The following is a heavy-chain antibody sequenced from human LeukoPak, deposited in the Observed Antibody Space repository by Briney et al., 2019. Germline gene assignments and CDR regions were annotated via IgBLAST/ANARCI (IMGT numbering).Heavy chain of an antibody. D-gene: IGHD1-26*01. CDR2: INPNIGGT. CDR1: GYTFTDYY. Sequence: GASVKVSCKASGYTFTDYYMHWVRQAPGRGLEWMGRINPNIGGTNFAQKFQGRVTMTRDTSINTAYMELSRLTPDDTAVYYCARDRGAGGWECGTYWGQGTLVTVSS. V-gene: IGHV1-2*06. J-gene: IGHJ4*02. CDR3: ARDRGAGGWECGTY.